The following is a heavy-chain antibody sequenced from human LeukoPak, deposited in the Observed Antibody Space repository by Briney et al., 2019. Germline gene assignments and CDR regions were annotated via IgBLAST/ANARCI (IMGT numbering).Heavy chain of an antibody. Sequence: GASVKVSCKVSGYTLTELSMHWVRQAPGKGLEWMGGFDPEDGETIYAQKFQGRVTMTEDTSTDTAYMGLSSLRSEDTAVYYCATVQNYYDSSGYYTHFDYWGQGTLVTVSS. CDR1: GYTLTELS. D-gene: IGHD3-22*01. V-gene: IGHV1-24*01. J-gene: IGHJ4*02. CDR3: ATVQNYYDSSGYYTHFDY. CDR2: FDPEDGET.